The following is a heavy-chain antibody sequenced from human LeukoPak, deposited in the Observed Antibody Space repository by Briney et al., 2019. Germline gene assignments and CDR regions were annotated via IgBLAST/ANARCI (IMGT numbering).Heavy chain of an antibody. D-gene: IGHD6-19*01. CDR1: GGSISSYY. CDR2: IYYSGST. J-gene: IGHJ2*01. Sequence: PSATLSLTCTVSGGSISSYYWSWIRQPPGKGLEWIGYIYYSGSTNYNPSLKSRVTISVDTSKNQFSLKLSSVTAADTAVYYCARGYSSGWYWYFDLWGRGTLVTVSS. CDR3: ARGYSSGWYWYFDL. V-gene: IGHV4-59*01.